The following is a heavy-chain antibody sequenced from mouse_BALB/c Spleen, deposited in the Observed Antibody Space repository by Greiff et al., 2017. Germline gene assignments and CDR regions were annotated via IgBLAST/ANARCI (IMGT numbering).Heavy chain of an antibody. D-gene: IGHD2-4*01. CDR3: ARQWDYDGFDY. Sequence: EVMLVESGGDLVKPGGSLKLSCAASGFTFSSYGMSWVRQTPDKRLEWVATISSGGSYTYYPDSVKGRFTISRDNAKNTLYLQMSSLKSEDTAMYYRARQWDYDGFDYWGQGTTLTVSS. J-gene: IGHJ2*01. CDR1: GFTFSSYG. V-gene: IGHV5-6*01. CDR2: ISSGGSYT.